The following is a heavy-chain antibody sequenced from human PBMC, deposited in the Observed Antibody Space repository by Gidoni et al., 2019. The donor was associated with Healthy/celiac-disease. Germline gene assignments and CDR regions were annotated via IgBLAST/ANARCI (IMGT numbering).Heavy chain of an antibody. CDR3: ARDPGGSGSYYYYYYYMDV. J-gene: IGHJ6*03. CDR2: ITPICGTA. Sequence: QVQLVQSGAEVKKPGSSVKVSYKDSGGTFSRYAISWVRQAPGQGLEWMGGITPICGTANYAQKFQGRVTITADESTSTAYMELSSLRSEDTAVYYCARDPGGSGSYYYYYYYMDVWGKGTTVTVSS. CDR1: GGTFSRYA. D-gene: IGHD3-10*01. V-gene: IGHV1-69*01.